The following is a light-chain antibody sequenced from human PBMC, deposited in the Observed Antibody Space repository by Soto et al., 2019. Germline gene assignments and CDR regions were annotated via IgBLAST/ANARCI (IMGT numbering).Light chain of an antibody. J-gene: IGKJ5*01. CDR3: QQRSNWPPIT. CDR1: QSVSNNY. Sequence: EIVLTHFPGTRSLSPGERATLSCRASQSVSNNYLAWYQQKPGQAPRLVIFGASNRATGIPDRFSASGSGTEFTLTISSLQSEDFAVYYCQQRSNWPPITFGQGTRLEIK. V-gene: IGKV3D-20*02. CDR2: GAS.